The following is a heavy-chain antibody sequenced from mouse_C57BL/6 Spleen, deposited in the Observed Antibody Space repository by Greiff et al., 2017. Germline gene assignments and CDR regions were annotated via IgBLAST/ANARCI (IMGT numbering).Heavy chain of an antibody. CDR2: IDPSDSYT. V-gene: IGHV1-50*01. J-gene: IGHJ1*03. CDR3: ARGTTVVEGRFDV. CDR1: GYTFTSYW. D-gene: IGHD1-1*01. Sequence: VQLQQPGAELVKPGASVKLSCKASGYTFTSYWMQWVKQRPGQGLEWIGEIDPSDSYTNYNQKFKGKATLTVATSSSTAYMQLISLTSEDSAVYYCARGTTVVEGRFDVWGTGTTVTVSS.